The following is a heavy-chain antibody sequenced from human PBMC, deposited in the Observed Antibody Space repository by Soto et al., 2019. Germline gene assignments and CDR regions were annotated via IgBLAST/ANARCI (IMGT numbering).Heavy chain of an antibody. CDR1: GFTFSSYS. V-gene: IGHV3-21*01. D-gene: IGHD3-10*01. CDR3: ARVQNRILLWFGDSPHYYMDV. CDR2: ISSSSSYI. J-gene: IGHJ6*03. Sequence: GGSLRLSCAASGFTFSSYSMNWVRQAPGKGLEWVSSISSSSSYIYYADSVKGRFTISRENAKNSLYLQMNSLRAEDTAVYYCARVQNRILLWFGDSPHYYMDVWGKGTTVTVSS.